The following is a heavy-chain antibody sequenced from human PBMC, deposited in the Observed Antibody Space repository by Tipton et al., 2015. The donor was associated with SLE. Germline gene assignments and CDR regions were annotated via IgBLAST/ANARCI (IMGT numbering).Heavy chain of an antibody. V-gene: IGHV4-59*01. D-gene: IGHD4-11*01. Sequence: TLSLTCTVSGVSITTSSWSWIRQTPGKGLEWIGYISDSGSTSSNPSLKSRVALSLDTSKNQISLNLNSVTAADTAVYYCTRRAGTDYSRWFDLWGQGTLVTVSS. J-gene: IGHJ5*02. CDR3: TRRAGTDYSRWFDL. CDR2: ISDSGST. CDR1: GVSITTSS.